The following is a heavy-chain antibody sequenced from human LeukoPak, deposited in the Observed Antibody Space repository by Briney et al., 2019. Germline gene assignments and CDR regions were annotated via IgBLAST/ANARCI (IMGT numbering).Heavy chain of an antibody. V-gene: IGHV3-23*01. CDR3: ANHRIAVPFDI. D-gene: IGHD6-19*01. CDR1: GLTFSTYS. J-gene: IGHJ3*02. Sequence: GGSLRLSCGASGLTFSTYSMNWVRQAPGKGLEWVSAISGSGGSTYYADSVKGRFTISRDNSKNTLYLQMNSLRAEDTAVYYCANHRIAVPFDIWGQGTMVTVSS. CDR2: ISGSGGST.